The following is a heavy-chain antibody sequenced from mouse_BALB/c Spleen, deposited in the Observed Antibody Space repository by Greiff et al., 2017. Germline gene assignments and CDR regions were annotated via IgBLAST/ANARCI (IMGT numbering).Heavy chain of an antibody. D-gene: IGHD4-1*01. CDR3: ARWALGAMDY. J-gene: IGHJ4*01. V-gene: IGHV1-7*01. CDR2: INPSTGYT. Sequence: VQLQQSGAELAKPGASVKMSCKASGYTFTSYWMHWVKQRPGQGLEWIGYINPSTGYTEYNQKFKDKATLTADKSSSTAYMQLSSLTSEDSAVYYCARWALGAMDYWGQGTSVTVSS. CDR1: GYTFTSYW.